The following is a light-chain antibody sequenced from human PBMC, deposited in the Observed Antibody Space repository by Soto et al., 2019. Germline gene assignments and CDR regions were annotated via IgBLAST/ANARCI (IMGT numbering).Light chain of an antibody. J-gene: IGKJ4*01. CDR1: QSVSSSY. Sequence: IVLTQSPGTLSLSPGERATLSCRASQSVSSSYLAWYQQKPGQAPRLLIYGASSRATGIPDRFSGSGSGTDFTLTISRLEPEDFAVYYCQQYGSSRDTFGGGTKVDIK. CDR3: QQYGSSRDT. CDR2: GAS. V-gene: IGKV3-20*01.